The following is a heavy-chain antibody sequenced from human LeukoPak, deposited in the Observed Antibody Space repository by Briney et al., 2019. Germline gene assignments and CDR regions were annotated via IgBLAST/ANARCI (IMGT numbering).Heavy chain of an antibody. CDR1: GGTFSSYA. Sequence: GASVKVSCKASGGTFSSYAISWVRQAPGQGLEWMGRIIPILGIANYAQKFQGRVTITADKSTSTAYMELSSLRSEDTAMYYCATSSQNYYGSGSSIFDYWGQGTLVTVSS. D-gene: IGHD3-10*01. J-gene: IGHJ4*02. CDR3: ATSSQNYYGSGSSIFDY. CDR2: IIPILGIA. V-gene: IGHV1-69*04.